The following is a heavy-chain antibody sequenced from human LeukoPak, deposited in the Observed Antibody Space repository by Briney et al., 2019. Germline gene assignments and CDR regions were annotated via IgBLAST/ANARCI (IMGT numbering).Heavy chain of an antibody. CDR3: ARVDTAMVAFDY. V-gene: IGHV4-34*01. CDR2: INHSGST. J-gene: IGHJ4*02. CDR1: GGSFSGYY. D-gene: IGHD5-18*01. Sequence: SETLSLTCAVYGGSFSGYYWSWIRQPPGKGLEWIGEINHSGSTNYNPSLKSRVTISVDTSKNQFSLKLSSVTAADTAVYYCARVDTAMVAFDYWGQGTLVTVSS.